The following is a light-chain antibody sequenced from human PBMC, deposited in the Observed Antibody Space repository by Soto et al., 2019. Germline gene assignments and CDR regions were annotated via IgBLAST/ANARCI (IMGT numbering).Light chain of an antibody. CDR3: QQYHHWPPLT. Sequence: EIVMTQSPATLSVSPGERATLSCRASQSISNNLAWYQQKVGQAPRLLISGASTRATGIPARFSGSGSGTEFTLPISSLQSEDFAIDYCQQYHHWPPLTFGGGTKVEIK. V-gene: IGKV3-15*01. CDR2: GAS. CDR1: QSISNN. J-gene: IGKJ4*01.